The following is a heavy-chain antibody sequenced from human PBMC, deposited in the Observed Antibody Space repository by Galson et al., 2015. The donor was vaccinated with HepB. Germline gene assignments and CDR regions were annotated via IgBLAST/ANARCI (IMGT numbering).Heavy chain of an antibody. V-gene: IGHV3-30*18. D-gene: IGHD2-2*01. Sequence: SLRLSCAASGFTFSSYGMHWVRQAPGKGLEWVAVISYDGSNKYYADSVKGRFTISRDNSKNTLYLQMNSLRAEDTAVYYCAKGNRRYCSSTSCYALGNWFDPWGQGTLVTVSS. CDR2: ISYDGSNK. J-gene: IGHJ5*02. CDR3: AKGNRRYCSSTSCYALGNWFDP. CDR1: GFTFSSYG.